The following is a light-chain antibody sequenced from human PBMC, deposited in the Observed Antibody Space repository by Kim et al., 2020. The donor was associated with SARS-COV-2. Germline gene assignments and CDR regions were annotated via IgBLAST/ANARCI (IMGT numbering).Light chain of an antibody. V-gene: IGKV1-5*03. Sequence: ASGGDRVTITCRASQSISSWLAWYQQRPGKAPNLLIYKASSLAGGVPSRFSGSGSGTEFTLTISSLQPDDFATYFCQQYTSYPWTFGQGTKVDIK. CDR3: QQYTSYPWT. CDR1: QSISSW. J-gene: IGKJ1*01. CDR2: KAS.